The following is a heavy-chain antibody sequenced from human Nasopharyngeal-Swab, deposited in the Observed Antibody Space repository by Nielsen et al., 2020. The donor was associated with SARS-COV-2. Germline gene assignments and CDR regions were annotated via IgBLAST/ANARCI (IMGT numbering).Heavy chain of an antibody. CDR1: GFTFSSYA. CDR2: ISYDGSNK. J-gene: IGHJ4*02. CDR3: ARDLDLYCGGDCSTWGGLDY. D-gene: IGHD2-21*02. Sequence: GSLKISCAASGFTFSSYAMHWVRQAPGKGLEWVAVISYDGSNKYYADSVKGRFTISRDNSKNTLYLQMNSLRAEDTAVYYCARDLDLYCGGDCSTWGGLDYWGQGTLVTVSS. V-gene: IGHV3-30-3*01.